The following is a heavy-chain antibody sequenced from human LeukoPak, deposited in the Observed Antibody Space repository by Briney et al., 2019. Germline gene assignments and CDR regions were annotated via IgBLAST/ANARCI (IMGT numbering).Heavy chain of an antibody. CDR3: AREDYDFWSGQLDAFDI. CDR1: GGSISSYY. V-gene: IGHV4-4*07. J-gene: IGHJ3*02. Sequence: SETLSLTCTVSGGSISSYYWSWLRQPAGKGLEWIGRIYTSGSTNYNPSLKSRVTMSVDTSKNQFSLKLSSVTAADTAVYYCAREDYDFWSGQLDAFDIWGQGTMVTVSS. CDR2: IYTSGST. D-gene: IGHD3-3*01.